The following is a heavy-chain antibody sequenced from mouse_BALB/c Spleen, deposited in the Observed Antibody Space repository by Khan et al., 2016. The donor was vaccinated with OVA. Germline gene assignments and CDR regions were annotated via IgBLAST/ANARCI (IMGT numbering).Heavy chain of an antibody. CDR1: GFTFSTYG. J-gene: IGHJ3*01. CDR3: TRLAYYYDSEGFAY. V-gene: IGHV5-6*01. CDR2: VSTGGSYT. Sequence: EVELVESGGDLVKPGGSLKLSCAASGFTFSTYGMSWVRQTPDKRLEWFATVSTGGSYTYYPDSVKGRFTISRDNAKNTLYPQMSGLKSEDTAMFYCTRLAYYYDSEGFAYWGQGTLVTVSA. D-gene: IGHD1-1*01.